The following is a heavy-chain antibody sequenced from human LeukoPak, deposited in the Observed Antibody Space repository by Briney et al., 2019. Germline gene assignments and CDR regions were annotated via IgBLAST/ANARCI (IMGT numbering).Heavy chain of an antibody. Sequence: SETLSLTCAVYGGSLSGYYWSWIRQPPGKGLEWIGSIYDSGSTYYNPSLKSRVTISVDTSKNQFSLKLNSVTAADTAVYYCARHYGPWGQGTLVTVSS. CDR2: IYDSGST. D-gene: IGHD3-16*01. CDR1: GGSLSGYY. J-gene: IGHJ5*02. CDR3: ARHYGP. V-gene: IGHV4-34*01.